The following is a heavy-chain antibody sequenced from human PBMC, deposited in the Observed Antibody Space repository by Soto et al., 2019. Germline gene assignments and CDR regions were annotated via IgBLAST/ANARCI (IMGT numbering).Heavy chain of an antibody. V-gene: IGHV4-34*01. CDR3: ARRNNFWSGYWSDY. D-gene: IGHD3-3*01. Sequence: SQTQSLTYAVYGGTFGGYYWSWIRQHPGKGLEWIGEINHSGSTNYNPSLKSRVTISVDTSKNQFSLKLSSVTAADTVVYYCARRNNFWSGYWSDYWGQGTLVTVSS. CDR2: INHSGST. CDR1: GGTFGGYY. J-gene: IGHJ4*02.